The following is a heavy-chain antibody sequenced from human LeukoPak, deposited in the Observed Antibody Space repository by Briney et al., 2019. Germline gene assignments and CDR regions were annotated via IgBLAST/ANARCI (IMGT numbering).Heavy chain of an antibody. D-gene: IGHD4-11*01. CDR2: INSGGSST. Sequence: PGGSLRLSCAASGFTFSSYWIQWVRQAPGKGLVWVSRINSGGSSTSHADSVKGRFTIFRDNAKNTLFLQMNSLRAEDTAVYYCAREGYSGPYLDYWGQGTLVTVSS. V-gene: IGHV3-74*01. CDR3: AREGYSGPYLDY. CDR1: GFTFSSYW. J-gene: IGHJ4*02.